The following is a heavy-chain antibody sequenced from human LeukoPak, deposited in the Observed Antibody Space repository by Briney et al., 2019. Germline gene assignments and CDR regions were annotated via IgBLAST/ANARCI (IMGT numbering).Heavy chain of an antibody. CDR2: ISSGSGYI. V-gene: IGHV3-21*01. Sequence: PGGSLRLSCATSGFTFSSYTMSWVRQTPGKGLEWVSSISSGSGYIKYAGSVKGRFTISRDNAENSLFLQMNSLRVEDTAVYYCAREWQGGIAAAGTRIEGDYWGQGTLVAVSS. CDR1: GFTFSSYT. D-gene: IGHD6-13*01. J-gene: IGHJ4*02. CDR3: AREWQGGIAAAGTRIEGDY.